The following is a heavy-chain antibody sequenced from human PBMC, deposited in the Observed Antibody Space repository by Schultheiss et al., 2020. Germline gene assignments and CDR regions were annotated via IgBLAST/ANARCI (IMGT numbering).Heavy chain of an antibody. J-gene: IGHJ4*02. Sequence: SATLSLTCTVSGGSISSSSYYWGWIRQPPGEGLEWIGYIYYSGSTNYNPSLESRVTISVDTSKNQFSLKLSSVTAADTAVYYCARGSRRQCVFLYYDYIWGSYRYLYYFDYWGQGTLVTVSS. V-gene: IGHV4-39*07. D-gene: IGHD3-16*02. CDR2: IYYSGST. CDR1: GGSISSSSYY. CDR3: ARGSRRQCVFLYYDYIWGSYRYLYYFDY.